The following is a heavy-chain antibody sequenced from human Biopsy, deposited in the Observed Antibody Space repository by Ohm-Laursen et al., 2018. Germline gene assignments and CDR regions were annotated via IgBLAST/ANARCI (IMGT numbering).Heavy chain of an antibody. J-gene: IGHJ4*02. V-gene: IGHV4-59*08. Sequence: GTLSLTCTVSGDSINSSYWSWIRQAPGKGLEWIGFISNSGNTNYNPSLKSRVTISADTSKNQFSLKLGSVTVTDTAVFYCARRGSGGRSFDYWGQGSLVTVSS. D-gene: IGHD2-15*01. CDR1: GDSINSSY. CDR2: ISNSGNT. CDR3: ARRGSGGRSFDY.